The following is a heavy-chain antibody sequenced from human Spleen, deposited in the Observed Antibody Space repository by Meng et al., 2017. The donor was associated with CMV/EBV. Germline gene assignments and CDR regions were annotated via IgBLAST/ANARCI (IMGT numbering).Heavy chain of an antibody. D-gene: IGHD3-10*01. CDR3: ARGAGITRGGHLSY. CDR1: GGSFSGYY. V-gene: IGHV4-34*01. CDR2: INHSGST. J-gene: IGHJ4*02. Sequence: GQLQQWGVGLLKPSETLSLTCAVNGGSFSGYYWSWIRQPPGKGLEWIGEINHSGSTNYNPSLKSRVTISVDTSKNQFSLKLSSVTAADTAVYYCARGAGITRGGHLSYWGQGTLVTVSS.